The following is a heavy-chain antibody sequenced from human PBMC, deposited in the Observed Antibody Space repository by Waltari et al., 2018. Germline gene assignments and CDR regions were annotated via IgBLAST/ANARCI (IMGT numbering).Heavy chain of an antibody. CDR2: INQDETDK. J-gene: IGHJ4*02. Sequence: EVQLVESGGGLVQPGGCLRIFCAASGFTFNNYYMSWARQAPGKGLEWVANINQDETDKNYLDSVKGRFTISRDNTKNSLFLQMNSLRVEDTAVYYCAGAGLDWWGQGTLVTVSS. CDR3: AGAGLDW. V-gene: IGHV3-7*04. CDR1: GFTFNNYY.